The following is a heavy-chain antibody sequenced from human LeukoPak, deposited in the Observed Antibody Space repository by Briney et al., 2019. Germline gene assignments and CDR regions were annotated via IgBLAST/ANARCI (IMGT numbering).Heavy chain of an antibody. CDR1: GYTLTELS. Sequence: AAVKVSCKVSGYTLTELSMHWVRQAPGKGLEWMGGFDTEDGETIYAQKFQGRVTMTEDTSTDTAYMELSSLRSEDTAVYYCATEIVVVPAARLRFDYWGQGTLVTVSS. CDR2: FDTEDGET. V-gene: IGHV1-24*01. D-gene: IGHD2-2*01. CDR3: ATEIVVVPAARLRFDY. J-gene: IGHJ4*02.